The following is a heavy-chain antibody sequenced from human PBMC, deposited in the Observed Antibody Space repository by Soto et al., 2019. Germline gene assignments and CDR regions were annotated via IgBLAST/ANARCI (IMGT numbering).Heavy chain of an antibody. CDR1: GFTFSTYG. CDR2: IWNDGGNK. V-gene: IGHV3-33*01. Sequence: QVQLVESGGGVVQPGRSLRLSCTASGFTFSTYGMHWVRQAPGEGLEWVAVIWNDGGNKYYADSVKGRFTISRDNSKNTMSLQMNSLRAEDTAVYYCARDPHTTGGLDYWGQGTLFTVSS. D-gene: IGHD3-16*01. J-gene: IGHJ4*02. CDR3: ARDPHTTGGLDY.